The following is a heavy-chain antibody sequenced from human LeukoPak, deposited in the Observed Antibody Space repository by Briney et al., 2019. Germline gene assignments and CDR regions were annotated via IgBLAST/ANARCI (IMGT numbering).Heavy chain of an antibody. CDR2: IYYSGST. CDR1: GGSISSYY. Sequence: PSETLSLTCTVSGGSISSYYWSWIRQPPGKGLEWIGYIYYSGSTNYNPFPKSRVTISVDTSKNQFSLKLSSVTAADTAVYYCAGRQPDLVTAIRYRWDTVPRVRDYWGQGTLVTVSS. V-gene: IGHV4-59*01. D-gene: IGHD2-21*02. CDR3: AGRQPDLVTAIRYRWDTVPRVRDY. J-gene: IGHJ4*02.